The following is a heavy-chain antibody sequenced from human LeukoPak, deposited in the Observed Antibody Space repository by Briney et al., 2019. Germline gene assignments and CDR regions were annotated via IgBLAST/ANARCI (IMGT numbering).Heavy chain of an antibody. V-gene: IGHV3-30*02. CDR2: IRYDGSNK. J-gene: IGHJ6*03. CDR1: GFTFSSYG. Sequence: VQPGGSLRLSCAASGFTFSSYGMHWVRQAPGKGLEWVAFIRYDGSNKYYADSVKGRFTISRDNSKNTLYLQMNSLRAEDTAVYSCAKDPLTRYYYYYMDVWGKGTTVTVSS. CDR3: AKDPLTRYYYYYMDV.